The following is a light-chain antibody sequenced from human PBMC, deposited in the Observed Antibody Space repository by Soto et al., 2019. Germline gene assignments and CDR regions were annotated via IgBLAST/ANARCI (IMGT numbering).Light chain of an antibody. CDR2: DAS. V-gene: IGKV3-20*01. CDR3: QLYGTSPKT. Sequence: EIVMTQSPATLSVSPGERATLSCRASQSVSSYLAWYQQKPGQAPRLLIYDASNRATGIPDRFSGSGSGTDFTLTISRLEPEDFAVYYCQLYGTSPKTFGQGTKVDI. CDR1: QSVSSY. J-gene: IGKJ1*01.